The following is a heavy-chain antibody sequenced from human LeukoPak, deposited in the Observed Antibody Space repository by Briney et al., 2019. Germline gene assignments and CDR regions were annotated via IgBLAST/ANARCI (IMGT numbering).Heavy chain of an antibody. CDR2: IYYSGNT. Sequence: PSETLSLTCTVSGGSISSSGYYWGWIRQPPGKGLEWIGSIYYSGNTYYNPSLKSRVTISVDTSKNQFSLKLSSVTAADTAVYYCARDLSGSYGPGGNYRDYWGQGTLVTVSS. CDR3: ARDLSGSYGPGGNYRDY. D-gene: IGHD1-26*01. J-gene: IGHJ4*02. V-gene: IGHV4-39*02. CDR1: GGSISSSGYY.